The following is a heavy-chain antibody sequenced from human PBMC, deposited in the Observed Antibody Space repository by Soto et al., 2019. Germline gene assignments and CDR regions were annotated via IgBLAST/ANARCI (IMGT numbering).Heavy chain of an antibody. V-gene: IGHV4-59*01. CDR2: LYYSGST. J-gene: IGHJ3*02. CDR1: GGSISSYY. Sequence: QVQLQESGPGLVKPSETLSLTCTVSGGSISSYYWSWIRQPPGKGLEWIGYLYYSGSTNYNPSLKRRVTMSVDTYKNQFSLKLSSLIAADTAVYYCARGISSSSYLDIWGQGTMVTVSS. CDR3: ARGISSSSYLDI. D-gene: IGHD6-13*01.